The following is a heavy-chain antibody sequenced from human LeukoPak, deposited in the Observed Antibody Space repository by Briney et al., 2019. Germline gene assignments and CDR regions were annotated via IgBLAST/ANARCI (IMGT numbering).Heavy chain of an antibody. CDR2: ISSSGSAK. V-gene: IGHV3-48*02. Sequence: GGSLRLSCAASGFTFSSFWMTWVRQAPGKGLEWVSHISSSGSAKYYADSVKGRFTISRDNAKNSLYLQMNSLRDEDTAVFYCASGSGHWGQGTLVTVSS. D-gene: IGHD2-2*03. CDR1: GFTFSSFW. CDR3: ASGSGH. J-gene: IGHJ4*02.